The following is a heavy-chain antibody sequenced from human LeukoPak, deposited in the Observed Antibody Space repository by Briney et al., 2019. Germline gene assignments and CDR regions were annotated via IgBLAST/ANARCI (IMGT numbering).Heavy chain of an antibody. J-gene: IGHJ2*01. Sequence: SETLSLTCTVSGGSISGSSYYWGWIRQPPGKGLEWIGSIYYSGSTYYNPSLKSRVTTSVDTSKNQFSLKLSSVTAADTAVYYCARVGGGYWYFDLWGRGTLVTVSS. CDR3: ARVGGGYWYFDL. V-gene: IGHV4-39*07. CDR1: GGSISGSSYY. CDR2: IYYSGST.